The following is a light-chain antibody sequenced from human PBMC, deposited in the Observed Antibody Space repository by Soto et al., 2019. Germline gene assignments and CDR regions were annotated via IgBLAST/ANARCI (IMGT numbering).Light chain of an antibody. V-gene: IGLV2-14*01. CDR3: VSYTTGSTWV. CDR1: SSDVGAYNY. Sequence: QSVLTQPASMSGSPGQSITISCTGTSSDVGAYNYVSWYQQHPGKVPKLMIYDVSNRPSGVSNRFSGSKSGNTASLTISGLQAEDEADYYCVSYTTGSTWVFGGGTKVTVL. J-gene: IGLJ3*02. CDR2: DVS.